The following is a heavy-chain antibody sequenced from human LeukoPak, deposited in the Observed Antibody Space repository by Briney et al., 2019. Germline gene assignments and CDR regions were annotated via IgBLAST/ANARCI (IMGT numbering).Heavy chain of an antibody. CDR1: GYTFTSYG. D-gene: IGHD6-19*01. CDR3: ARVTSSGWYIFGPHPSFDY. J-gene: IGHJ4*02. CDR2: ISAYNGNT. Sequence: GASVKVSCKASGYTFTSYGISWVRQAPGQGLEWVGWISAYNGNTNYAQKFQGRVTMTTDTSTSTAYMELCSLRSEDTAVYYCARVTSSGWYIFGPHPSFDYWGQGTLVTVSS. V-gene: IGHV1-18*01.